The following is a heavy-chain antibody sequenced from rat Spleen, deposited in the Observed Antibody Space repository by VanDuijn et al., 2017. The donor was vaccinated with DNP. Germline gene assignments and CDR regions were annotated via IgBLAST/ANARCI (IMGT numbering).Heavy chain of an antibody. CDR3: TRGGTYYVDY. CDR2: IIYAGTNT. D-gene: IGHD4-3*01. J-gene: IGHJ2*01. Sequence: EVQLVESGADLVQPGGSLKLSCAASGFTFRDYYMAWVRQAPRKGLEWVASIIYAGTNTYYGDSVKGRFTISRDNAKSTLYLQMDSLRSEDTATYYCTRGGTYYVDYWGQGVLVTVSS. CDR1: GFTFRDYY. V-gene: IGHV5-22*01.